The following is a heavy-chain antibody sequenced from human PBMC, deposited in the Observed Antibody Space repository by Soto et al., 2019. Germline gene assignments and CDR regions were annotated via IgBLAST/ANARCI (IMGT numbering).Heavy chain of an antibody. V-gene: IGHV4-39*01. D-gene: IGHD2-21*02. CDR1: GESISSSSYY. CDR2: IYYSGRT. J-gene: IGHJ4*02. Sequence: WETLSLTCIVSGESISSSSYYWGWIRQPPGKGLEWIGSIYYSGRTYYNPSFKSRVTISIDTSKNQFSLKLSSVTATDTAVYYCARQRTTVVTQAYFDHWGQGALVTVSS. CDR3: ARQRTTVVTQAYFDH.